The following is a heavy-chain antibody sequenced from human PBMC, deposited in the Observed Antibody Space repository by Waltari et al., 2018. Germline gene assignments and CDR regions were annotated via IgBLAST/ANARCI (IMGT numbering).Heavy chain of an antibody. CDR1: GGSISSYY. D-gene: IGHD3-22*01. CDR2: IYYSGST. J-gene: IGHJ3*02. CDR3: ARSDIYYYDSSAYTGAFDI. Sequence: QVQLQESGPGLVKPSETLSLTCTVSGGSISSYYWSWIRQPPGKGLEWIGYIYYSGSTNDNPSLKSRVTISVDTSKNQFSLKLSSVTAADTAVYYCARSDIYYYDSSAYTGAFDIWGQGTMVTVSS. V-gene: IGHV4-59*01.